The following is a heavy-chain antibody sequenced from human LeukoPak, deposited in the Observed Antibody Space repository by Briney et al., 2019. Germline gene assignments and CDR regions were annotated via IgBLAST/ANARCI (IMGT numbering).Heavy chain of an antibody. D-gene: IGHD3-9*01. CDR2: MNPKSGGT. V-gene: IGHV1-2*02. Sequence: ASVKVSCKTSGYTFTGYYVHWVRQAPGQGLEWMGWMNPKSGGTNYAQTFEARVTMNRDTSISTAYMELSRLSFDDTAAYYCARSPDILTGEKFDYWGQGTLVTVSS. J-gene: IGHJ4*02. CDR1: GYTFTGYY. CDR3: ARSPDILTGEKFDY.